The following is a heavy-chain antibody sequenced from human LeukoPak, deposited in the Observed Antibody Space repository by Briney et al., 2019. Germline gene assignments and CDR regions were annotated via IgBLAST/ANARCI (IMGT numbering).Heavy chain of an antibody. CDR1: GYTFTGYY. CDR3: ARGSSYYYDSSGYYNFDY. Sequence: ASVKVSCXASGYTFTGYYMHWVRQAPGQGLEWMGRINPNSGGTNYAQKFQGRVTMTRDTSISTAYMELSRLRSDDTAVYYCARGSSYYYDSSGYYNFDYWGQGTLVTVSS. D-gene: IGHD3-22*01. CDR2: INPNSGGT. J-gene: IGHJ4*02. V-gene: IGHV1-2*06.